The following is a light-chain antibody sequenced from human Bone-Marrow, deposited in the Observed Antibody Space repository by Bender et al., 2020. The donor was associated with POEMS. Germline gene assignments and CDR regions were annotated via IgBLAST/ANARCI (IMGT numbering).Light chain of an antibody. J-gene: IGLJ2*01. CDR1: KLGDKY. V-gene: IGLV3-1*01. CDR2: QDN. CDR3: QAWDSSIGRVV. Sequence: SFDLSQPPSVSVSPAQTVSITCSGDKLGDKYASWYQQRSGQSPVLVIYQDNKRPSGIPERFSGSNSGNTATLTISGTQAMDEADYYCQAWDSSIGRVVFGGGTKLTVL.